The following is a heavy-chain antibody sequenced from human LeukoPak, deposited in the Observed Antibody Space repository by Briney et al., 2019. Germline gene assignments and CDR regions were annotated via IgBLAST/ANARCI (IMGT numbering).Heavy chain of an antibody. V-gene: IGHV4-59*08. J-gene: IGHJ4*02. CDR2: IYYSGST. CDR1: GASISSYY. D-gene: IGHD1-14*01. Sequence: SSETLSLTCTVSGASISSYYWSWIRQPPGKGLEWIGYIYYSGSTNYNPSLKSRVTISVDTSKNQISLRLSSVTAADTAVYYCARLGGTSSGTDYWGQGTLVTVSS. CDR3: ARLGGTSSGTDY.